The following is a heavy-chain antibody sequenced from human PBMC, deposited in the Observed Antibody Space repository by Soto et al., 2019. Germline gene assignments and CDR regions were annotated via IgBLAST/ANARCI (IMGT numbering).Heavy chain of an antibody. J-gene: IGHJ4*02. D-gene: IGHD3-22*01. Sequence: PGESLKISCKVSGYSFASYWLGWVRQMPGKGLEWMGIIYPGDLDTRYSPSFQGQVTISAEKSISTAYLQWSSLKASDTATYYCARPWCYASSGSLGLFDLWGQGSLVTGSS. V-gene: IGHV5-51*01. CDR2: IYPGDLDT. CDR3: ARPWCYASSGSLGLFDL. CDR1: GYSFASYW.